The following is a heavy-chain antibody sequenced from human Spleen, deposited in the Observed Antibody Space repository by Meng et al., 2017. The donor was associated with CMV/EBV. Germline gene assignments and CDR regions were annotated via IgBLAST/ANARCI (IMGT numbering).Heavy chain of an antibody. Sequence: GGSLRLSCAASGFTFSSYAMSWVRQAPGKGLEWISYISSSGSAIYYADSVKGRFTISRDNAKNSLFLQMNSLRAEDTAVYYCATTANYFDYWGQGALVTVSS. CDR3: ATTANYFDY. V-gene: IGHV3-48*03. D-gene: IGHD4-11*01. CDR1: GFTFSSYA. J-gene: IGHJ4*02. CDR2: ISSSGSAI.